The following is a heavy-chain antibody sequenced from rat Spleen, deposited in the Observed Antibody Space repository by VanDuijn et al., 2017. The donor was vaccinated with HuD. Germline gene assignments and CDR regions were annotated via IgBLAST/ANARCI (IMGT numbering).Heavy chain of an antibody. CDR3: ARHRNYGGIPFDY. CDR1: GFTFSNYG. J-gene: IGHJ2*01. CDR2: IRTGGGDT. Sequence: EVQLVESGGGLVQPRRSLKLSCAASGFTFSNYGMAWVRQAPTKGLEWVASIRTGGGDTYYRDSVRGRFTLSRDNAKSTLYLQMDSLRSEDTATYYCARHRNYGGIPFDYWGQGVMVTVSS. D-gene: IGHD1-11*01. V-gene: IGHV5S13*01.